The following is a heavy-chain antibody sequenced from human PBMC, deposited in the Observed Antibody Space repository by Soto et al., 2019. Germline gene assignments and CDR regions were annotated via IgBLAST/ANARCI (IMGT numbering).Heavy chain of an antibody. Sequence: SCKASGYTFTSYAMQWVRQAPGQRLEWMGWINADSVKGRFTISRDNSKNTLYLQMDSLRAEDTAVYFCARRPVTYYFDYWGQGTLVTVSS. D-gene: IGHD4-17*01. CDR3: ARRPVTYYFDY. CDR2: WI. CDR1: GYTFTSYA. J-gene: IGHJ4*02. V-gene: IGHV3-30*16.